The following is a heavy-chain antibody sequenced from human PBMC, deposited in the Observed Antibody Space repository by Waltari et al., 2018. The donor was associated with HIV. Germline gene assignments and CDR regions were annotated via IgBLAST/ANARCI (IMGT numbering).Heavy chain of an antibody. J-gene: IGHJ4*02. V-gene: IGHV3-21*01. CDR3: ARDVNQVVVVAAYSFDY. D-gene: IGHD2-15*01. CDR2: ISSSSSYI. Sequence: VRQAPGKGLEWVSSISSSSSYIYYADSVKGRFTISRDNAKNSLYLQMNSLRAEDTAVYYCARDVNQVVVVAAYSFDYWGQGTLVTVSS.